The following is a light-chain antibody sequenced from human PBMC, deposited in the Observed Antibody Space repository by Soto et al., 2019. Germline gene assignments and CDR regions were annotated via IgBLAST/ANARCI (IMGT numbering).Light chain of an antibody. CDR2: AAS. V-gene: IGKV1-12*01. CDR1: QGVSTW. J-gene: IGKJ2*01. Sequence: DIQMTQSPASVSASVGDRVTITCRASQGVSTWIAWFQQNPGQAPKLLIYAASLLQSGVPSRFNGSGSGTEFTLTTSSLQPEDSATYFCQQANSFPVTFGQGTKVDIK. CDR3: QQANSFPVT.